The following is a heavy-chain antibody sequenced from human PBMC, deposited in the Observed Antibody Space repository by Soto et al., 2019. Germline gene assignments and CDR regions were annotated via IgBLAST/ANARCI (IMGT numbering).Heavy chain of an antibody. D-gene: IGHD6-6*01. J-gene: IGHJ4*02. Sequence: PGRPMRLSRAASGFIFKNYFMNWVRQAPGKGLEWVSGITCSGDTTYYADSVKGRFTISRDNSKNTLYLQMNSLRAEDTAVYYCAREVDYSSSSGLDYWGQGTLVTVSS. CDR2: ITCSGDTT. V-gene: IGHV3-23*01. CDR1: GFIFKNYF. CDR3: AREVDYSSSSGLDY.